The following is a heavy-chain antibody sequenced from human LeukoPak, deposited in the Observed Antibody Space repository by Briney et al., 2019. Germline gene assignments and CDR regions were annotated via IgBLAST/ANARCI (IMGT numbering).Heavy chain of an antibody. CDR2: ISSSGSTI. J-gene: IGHJ4*02. CDR1: GFTFSSYE. V-gene: IGHV3-48*03. D-gene: IGHD3-22*01. CDR3: AREGGYYDSSGQLDY. Sequence: GGSLRLSCAASGFTFSSYEMNWVRQAPGKGLEWVSYISSSGSTIYYADSVKGRFTISRDNAKNSLYLQMTSLRAEDTAVYYCAREGGYYDSSGQLDYWGQGTLVTVSS.